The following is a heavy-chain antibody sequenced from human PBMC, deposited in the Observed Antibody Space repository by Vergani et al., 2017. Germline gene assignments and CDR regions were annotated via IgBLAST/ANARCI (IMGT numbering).Heavy chain of an antibody. D-gene: IGHD2-2*02. CDR1: GFSFRGHG. V-gene: IGHV3-30*03. CDR2: ISFDGTNE. Sequence: QVHLVESGGGVVQPGRSLTLSCVASGFSFRGHGMHWVRQAPGKGLGWVVGISFDGTNEYYPDLVKGRFTISRDIAKNTLYLQVRSLRLEDTGVYHCVRDRGLCAGGRCYTEAWDYWVQGTTVTVSS. J-gene: IGHJ4*02. CDR3: VRDRGLCAGGRCYTEAWDY.